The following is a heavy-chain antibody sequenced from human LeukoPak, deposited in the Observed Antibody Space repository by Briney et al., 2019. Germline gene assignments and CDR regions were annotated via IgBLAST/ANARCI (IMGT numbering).Heavy chain of an antibody. D-gene: IGHD3-22*01. Sequence: PGGSLRLSCAASGFTFSSYSMNWVRQAPGKGLEWVSSISSSSSYIYYADSVKGRFTISRDNAKNSLYLQMNTLRAEDTAVYYCARDRGHHYYDSSGYNNYSPDAFDIWGQGTMVTVSS. J-gene: IGHJ3*02. CDR1: GFTFSSYS. CDR2: ISSSSSYI. CDR3: ARDRGHHYYDSSGYNNYSPDAFDI. V-gene: IGHV3-21*01.